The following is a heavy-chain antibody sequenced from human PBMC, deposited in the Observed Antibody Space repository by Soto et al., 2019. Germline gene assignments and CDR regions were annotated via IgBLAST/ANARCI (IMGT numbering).Heavy chain of an antibody. V-gene: IGHV3-23*01. J-gene: IGHJ4*02. CDR3: AKDRVPDGRWNFDS. D-gene: IGHD2-2*01. Sequence: EVQLLESGGGLVQPGGSLRLSCAASGFTFSTYAMNWVRQAPGKGLEWVSGIYGSGSETFYADSMKGRVTISRDNSKNMLYLQMNSLRAEDTAVYYCAKDRVPDGRWNFDSWGQGTLVTVSS. CDR2: IYGSGSET. CDR1: GFTFSTYA.